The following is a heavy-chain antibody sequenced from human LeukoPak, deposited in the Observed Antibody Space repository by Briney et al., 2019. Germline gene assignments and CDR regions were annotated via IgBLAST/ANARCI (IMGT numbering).Heavy chain of an antibody. CDR1: GDSIGRINYF. Sequence: PSETLSLTCTISGDSIGRINYFWGWIRQAPGKGLEWIVSMSYSGHTYYNPSLKSRVIILIDTAKNHFSLNLSSVTAADTAVYYCARSDGYGLVGIWGQGTMVTVSS. V-gene: IGHV4-39*07. CDR3: ARSDGYGLVGI. D-gene: IGHD3-10*01. CDR2: MSYSGHT. J-gene: IGHJ3*02.